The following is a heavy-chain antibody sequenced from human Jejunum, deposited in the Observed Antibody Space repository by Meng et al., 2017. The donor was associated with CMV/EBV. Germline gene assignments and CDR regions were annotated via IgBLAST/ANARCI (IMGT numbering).Heavy chain of an antibody. CDR3: ARGLGWGRFDA. J-gene: IGHJ5*02. Sequence: AASGFTFSVYWMTWVRQAPGKGLDWVASIKSDGSDKKYADSLKGRFTISRDNAKNFLYLQMNSLRDEDTAVYYCARGLGWGRFDAWAREPWSPSPQ. D-gene: IGHD6-19*01. V-gene: IGHV3-7*01. CDR1: GFTFSVYW. CDR2: IKSDGSDK.